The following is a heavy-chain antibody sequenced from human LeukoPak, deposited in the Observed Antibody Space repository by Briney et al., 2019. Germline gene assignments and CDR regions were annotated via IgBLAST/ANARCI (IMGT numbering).Heavy chain of an antibody. CDR2: IGGSGDNT. V-gene: IGHV3-23*01. CDR1: GFTFSSYA. Sequence: PGGSLRLSCAASGFTFSSYAMSWVRQAPGKGLEWVSAIGGSGDNTHYADSVKGRFTISRDNPKNMVYMQMNSLRDEDTAVYYCAKGCIGGSCYSRWGQGTLVTVSS. CDR3: AKGCIGGSCYSR. D-gene: IGHD2-15*01. J-gene: IGHJ4*02.